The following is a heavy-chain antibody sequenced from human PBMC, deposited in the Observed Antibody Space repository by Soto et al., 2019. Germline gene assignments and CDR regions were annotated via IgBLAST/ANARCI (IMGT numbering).Heavy chain of an antibody. CDR2: ISYDGSNK. V-gene: IGHV3-30*14. CDR1: GFTFSSYA. D-gene: IGHD4-17*01. Sequence: QVKLVASGGGVVQPGRSLRLSCAASGFTFSSYAMHWVRQAPGKGLEVVAVISYDGSNKYYADSVKGRFTISRDNSKNTLYLQINSLTAQHTAVYYCSSPGIDYFFTWFDPWGQGTLFTVAA. CDR3: SSPGIDYFFTWFDP. J-gene: IGHJ5*02.